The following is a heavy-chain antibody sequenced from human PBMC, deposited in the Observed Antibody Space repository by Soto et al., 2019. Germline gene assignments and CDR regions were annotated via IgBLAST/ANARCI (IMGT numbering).Heavy chain of an antibody. Sequence: GGSLRLSCAASGFTFSSYWMHWVRQAPGKGLVWVSHINSDGSSTFYVDSVKGRFTISRDNAKNSLYLQMDSLRVEDTAVYYCARDGVLATGPIDYWGQGAQVTVSS. D-gene: IGHD5-12*01. CDR3: ARDGVLATGPIDY. V-gene: IGHV3-74*01. CDR1: GFTFSSYW. CDR2: INSDGSST. J-gene: IGHJ4*02.